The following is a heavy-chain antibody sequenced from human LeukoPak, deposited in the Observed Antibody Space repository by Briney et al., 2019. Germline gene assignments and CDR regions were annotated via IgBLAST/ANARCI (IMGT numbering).Heavy chain of an antibody. D-gene: IGHD4-23*01. Sequence: SETLSLTCSVSGAPLRCYYGSWIRQAPAKGLECIGFSTCSGYKSYSPSIKSRVAISVATSKSQFTLRLTSMTVADTAIYYCARGRNDNGGMFFDSWAQGTLVTVSS. V-gene: IGHV4-59*01. CDR3: ARGRNDNGGMFFDS. CDR1: GAPLRCYY. J-gene: IGHJ4*02. CDR2: STCSGYK.